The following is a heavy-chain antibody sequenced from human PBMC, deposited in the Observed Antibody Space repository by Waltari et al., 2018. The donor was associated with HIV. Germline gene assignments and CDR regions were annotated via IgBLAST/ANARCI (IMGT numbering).Heavy chain of an antibody. CDR3: AKTGYGDYGRDD. CDR1: GFPFSSYG. Sequence: QVQLVESGGGVVQPGRSLRLSCAASGFPFSSYGMHWVRQAPGKGLEWVAVISYDGSNKFYTDSVKGRFTISRDNSKNTLYLQMNSLRAEDTAVYYCAKTGYGDYGRDDWGQGTLVTVSS. V-gene: IGHV3-30*18. D-gene: IGHD4-17*01. CDR2: ISYDGSNK. J-gene: IGHJ4*02.